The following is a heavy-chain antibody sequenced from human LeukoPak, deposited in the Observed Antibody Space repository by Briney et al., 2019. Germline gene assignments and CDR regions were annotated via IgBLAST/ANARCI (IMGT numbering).Heavy chain of an antibody. D-gene: IGHD1-26*01. CDR2: VDWDADK. Sequence: SGPTLVNPTQILTRTCTFCGYSLSTSGLCVSWIRQPPGKALECLTPVDWDADKYCSTSLMARLTNSKDTSKNQVVLTMTNMDPVDTATYYCVRMLRRIVGAAEGVDMWAQGTMVTVSS. CDR3: VRMLRRIVGAAEGVDM. J-gene: IGHJ3*02. CDR1: GYSLSTSGLC. V-gene: IGHV2-70*01.